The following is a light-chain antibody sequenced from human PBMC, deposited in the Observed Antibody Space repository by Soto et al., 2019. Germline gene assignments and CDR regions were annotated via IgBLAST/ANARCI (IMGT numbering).Light chain of an antibody. CDR3: QQYDSSPQT. J-gene: IGKJ1*01. Sequence: EIVLTQSPGTLSLSPGERATLSCRASQSVSSTFLGWYQQKPGQAPVLLIYGSSNRATGIPDRFSGSGSGTDFTLTISRLEPEDFAVYYCQQYDSSPQTFGQGTKVEIK. CDR1: QSVSSTF. CDR2: GSS. V-gene: IGKV3-20*01.